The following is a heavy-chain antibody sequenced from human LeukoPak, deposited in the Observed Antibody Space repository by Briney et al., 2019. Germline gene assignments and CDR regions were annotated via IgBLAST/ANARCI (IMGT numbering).Heavy chain of an antibody. D-gene: IGHD6-25*01. CDR2: VYNSGIT. CDR1: GGPISNYY. CDR3: ARSRGLAGAATVIDY. Sequence: SETLSLTCTVSGGPISNYYWTWIRQSPGQGLEWIGYVYNSGITDYNPSFKSRLTISVDTSKNQFSLKLSSMTAADTAVYYCARSRGLAGAATVIDYWGQGTLVTVSS. V-gene: IGHV4-59*08. J-gene: IGHJ4*02.